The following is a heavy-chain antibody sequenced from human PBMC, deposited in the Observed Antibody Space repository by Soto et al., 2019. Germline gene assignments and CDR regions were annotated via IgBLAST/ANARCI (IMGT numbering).Heavy chain of an antibody. J-gene: IGHJ4*02. CDR3: ARDRGSGYADY. D-gene: IGHD5-12*01. CDR2: IWYDGSNK. V-gene: IGHV3-33*01. Sequence: PGGSLRISCAASGFTFSSYGMHWVRQAPGKGLEWVAVIWYDGSNKYYADSVKGRFTISRDNSKNTLYLQMNSLRAEGTAVYYCARDRGSGYADYWGQETLVTVSS. CDR1: GFTFSSYG.